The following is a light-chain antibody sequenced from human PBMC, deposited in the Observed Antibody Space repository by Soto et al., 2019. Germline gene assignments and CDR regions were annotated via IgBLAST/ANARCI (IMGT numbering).Light chain of an antibody. V-gene: IGKV2-28*01. CDR1: QSLLHSNGYNY. CDR3: QKCKVAPFT. CDR2: LAS. Sequence: DIVMTQSPLSLPVTPGEPASISCRSSQSLLHSNGYNYLDWFLQKPGQSPQLLTYLASNRASGVPDRFSGSGSGTDFTLKISRVEAEDVGVYYCQKCKVAPFTVGGGTKVDSK. J-gene: IGKJ4*01.